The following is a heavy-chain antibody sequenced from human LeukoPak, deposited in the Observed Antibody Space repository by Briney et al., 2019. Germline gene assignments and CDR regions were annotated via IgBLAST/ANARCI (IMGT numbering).Heavy chain of an antibody. CDR2: ISTSNGNT. CDR1: GYTFTNYG. V-gene: IGHV1-18*01. J-gene: IGHJ4*02. D-gene: IGHD3-10*01. CDR3: ARDISMVRGIDY. Sequence: ASVKVSCKASGYTFTNYGISWVRQAPGQGLEWMGWISTSNGNTNYAQNLQGRATMTTDTSTSTVYMDLRRLRSDDTALYYRARDISMVRGIDYWGQGTLLTVSS.